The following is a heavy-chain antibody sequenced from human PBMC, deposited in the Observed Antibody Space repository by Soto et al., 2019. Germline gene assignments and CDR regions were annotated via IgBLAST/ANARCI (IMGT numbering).Heavy chain of an antibody. CDR2: INAGNGNT. CDR1: GYTFTSYA. D-gene: IGHD2-15*01. J-gene: IGHJ6*02. V-gene: IGHV1-3*01. CDR3: ANGGNNYYYGMDV. Sequence: QVQLVQSGAEVKKPGASVKVSCKASGYTFTSYAMHWVRQAPGQRLEWMGWINAGNGNTKYSQKFQGRVTITRDTSASTAYMGLSSLRSEDTAVYYCANGGNNYYYGMDVWGQGTTVTVSS.